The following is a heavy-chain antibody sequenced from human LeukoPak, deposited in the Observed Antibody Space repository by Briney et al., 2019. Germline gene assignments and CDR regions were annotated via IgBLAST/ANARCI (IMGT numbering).Heavy chain of an antibody. D-gene: IGHD6-13*01. V-gene: IGHV3-30*02. CDR3: AKEGYSSSFSYGPPFYYYYYGMDV. CDR2: IRYDGSNK. CDR1: GFTFSSYG. Sequence: GGSLRLSCAASGFTFSSYGMHWVRQAPGKGLEWVAFIRYDGSNKYYADSVKGRFTISRDNSKNTLYLQMNSLRAEDTAVYYCAKEGYSSSFSYGPPFYYYYYGMDVWGQGTTVTVSS. J-gene: IGHJ6*02.